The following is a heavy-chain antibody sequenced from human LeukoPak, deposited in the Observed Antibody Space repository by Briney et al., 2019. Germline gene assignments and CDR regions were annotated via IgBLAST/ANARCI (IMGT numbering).Heavy chain of an antibody. D-gene: IGHD2-2*01. J-gene: IGHJ4*02. V-gene: IGHV3-48*01. CDR1: GFTFSSYS. CDR3: ARDTKYAFDS. Sequence: GGSLRLSCAASGFTFSSYSMNWVRQAPGKGLEWISYIGISSGNTKYADSVKGRFTVSGDKAKNSVYLQMNSLRVEDTAVYYCARDTKYAFDSWGQGTLVTVSS. CDR2: IGISSGNT.